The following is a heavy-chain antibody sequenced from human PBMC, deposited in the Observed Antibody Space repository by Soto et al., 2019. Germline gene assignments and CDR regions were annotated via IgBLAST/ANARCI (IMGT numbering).Heavy chain of an antibody. Sequence: LEIMSLTCTVSGGSIISSNYYWGWNRQPPGKGLEWIGSIYYSGRTYYNPSLKSRVTISVDTSKNQLSLKLSSGTAADTAVYYCARYRRRCGGECDDAFDIWAQGTMVTVPS. D-gene: IGHD2-21*01. CDR1: GGSIISSNYY. CDR2: IYYSGRT. J-gene: IGHJ3*02. CDR3: ARYRRRCGGECDDAFDI. V-gene: IGHV4-39*01.